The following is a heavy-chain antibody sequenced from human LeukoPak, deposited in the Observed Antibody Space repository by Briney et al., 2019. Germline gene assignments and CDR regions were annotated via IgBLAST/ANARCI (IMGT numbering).Heavy chain of an antibody. D-gene: IGHD1-1*01. Sequence: GGSLRLSCEASGSTFSNNAMNWVRQAPGKGLEWVSAVRGSGTYTYYADSVKGRFTVSRENSKSTVYLQMNSLRVEDTAIYYCARDERAAFDSWGQGTLVTVSS. J-gene: IGHJ4*02. CDR2: VRGSGTYT. V-gene: IGHV3-23*01. CDR1: GSTFSNNA. CDR3: ARDERAAFDS.